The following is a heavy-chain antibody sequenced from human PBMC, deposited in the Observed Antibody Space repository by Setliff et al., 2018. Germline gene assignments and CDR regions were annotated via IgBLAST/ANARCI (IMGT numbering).Heavy chain of an antibody. Sequence: GESLKLSCAVSGFTVSSNYMSWVRQAPGKGLEWVSVIYSGGSTYYTDSVKGRFTISRDNSKNTLYLQMNSLRAEDTAVYYCARGIVVVPAALDVWGKGTTVTV. CDR2: IYSGGST. CDR1: GFTVSSNY. J-gene: IGHJ6*03. CDR3: ARGIVVVPAALDV. V-gene: IGHV3-66*02. D-gene: IGHD2-2*01.